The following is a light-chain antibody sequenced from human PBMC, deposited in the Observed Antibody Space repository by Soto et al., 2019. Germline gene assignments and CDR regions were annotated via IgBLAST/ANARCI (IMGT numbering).Light chain of an antibody. V-gene: IGLV2-23*01. CDR3: CSYAGSYTYV. CDR1: SSDVGGYNY. CDR2: EAY. Sequence: QSALTQPASVSGSPGQSITISCTGTSSDVGGYNYVSWYQQHPGKAPKLMIYEAYKRPSGVSNRFSGSKSGNTASLTISGLQAEDEADYFCCSYAGSYTYVFGTGTKLTVL. J-gene: IGLJ1*01.